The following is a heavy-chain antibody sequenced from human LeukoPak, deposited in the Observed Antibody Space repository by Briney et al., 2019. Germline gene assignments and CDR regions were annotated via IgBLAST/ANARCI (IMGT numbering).Heavy chain of an antibody. Sequence: PGRSLRLSCAASGFTFSSYAMHWVRQAPGKGLEWVAVISYDGSNKYYADSVKGRFTISRENGKNSLYLQMNSLRAGDTAVYYCVRDTISLGLSGGFDLWGRGTLVTVSS. CDR2: ISYDGSNK. D-gene: IGHD3-16*01. V-gene: IGHV3-30*14. CDR3: VRDTISLGLSGGFDL. CDR1: GFTFSSYA. J-gene: IGHJ2*01.